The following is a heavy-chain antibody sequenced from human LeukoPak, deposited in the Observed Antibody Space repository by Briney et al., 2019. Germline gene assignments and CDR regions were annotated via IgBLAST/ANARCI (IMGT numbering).Heavy chain of an antibody. CDR3: AKDREGLSSGYDLEYFDY. V-gene: IGHV3-23*01. Sequence: PGGSLRLSCAASGFTFSSYAMNWVRQAPGKGLEWVSAISGGGGTTYYADSVKGRFTISRDNSKNTLLLQMNSLRAEDTAVYYCAKDREGLSSGYDLEYFDYWGQGTLVTVSS. CDR2: ISGGGGTT. J-gene: IGHJ4*02. CDR1: GFTFSSYA. D-gene: IGHD5-12*01.